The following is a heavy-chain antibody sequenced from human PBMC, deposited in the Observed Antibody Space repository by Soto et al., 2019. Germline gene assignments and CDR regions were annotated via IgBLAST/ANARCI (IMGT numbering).Heavy chain of an antibody. V-gene: IGHV1-69*01. D-gene: IGHD3-9*01. CDR2: IIPIFGTA. J-gene: IGHJ6*02. Sequence: QVQLVQSGAEVKKPGSSVKVSCKASGGTFSSYAISWVRQAPGQGLEWMGGIIPIFGTANYAQKFQGRVTITADESTSTVYMELSSLRSEDTAVYYCARNGNYDILTGPLFTLDVWGQGTTVTVSS. CDR1: GGTFSSYA. CDR3: ARNGNYDILTGPLFTLDV.